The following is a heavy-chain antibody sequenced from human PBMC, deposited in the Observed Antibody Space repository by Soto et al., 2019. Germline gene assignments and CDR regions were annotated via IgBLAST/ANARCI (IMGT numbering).Heavy chain of an antibody. D-gene: IGHD4-17*01. V-gene: IGHV1-69*12. CDR3: ANSGTTVTTRGWFDP. J-gene: IGHJ5*02. CDR1: GGTFSNYA. CDR2: IIPIIGTA. Sequence: QVQLVQSGAEVKKPGSSVKVSCKASGGTFSNYAISWVRQAPGQGLEWMGGIIPIIGTANYAQKLQGRVTSTADESTSTAYMELSSLRSEDTAVYYCANSGTTVTTRGWFDPWGQGTLVTVSS.